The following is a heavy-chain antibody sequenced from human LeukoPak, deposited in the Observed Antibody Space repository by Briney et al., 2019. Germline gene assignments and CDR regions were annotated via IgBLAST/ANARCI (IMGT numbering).Heavy chain of an antibody. V-gene: IGHV1-2*02. Sequence: ASVKVSCKASGYTFTGYYMHWVRQAPGQGLEWMGWINPNSGGTNYAQKFQGRVTMTRDTSISTAYMELSRLRSDDTAVYYRARAGGELLMPYFDYWGQGTLVTVSS. CDR1: GYTFTGYY. D-gene: IGHD1-26*01. J-gene: IGHJ4*02. CDR2: INPNSGGT. CDR3: ARAGGELLMPYFDY.